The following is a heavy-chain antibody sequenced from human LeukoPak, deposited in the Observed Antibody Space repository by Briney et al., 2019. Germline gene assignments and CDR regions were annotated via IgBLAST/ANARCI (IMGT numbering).Heavy chain of an antibody. Sequence: PSGTLSLTCAVYGGSFSGYYWSWIRQPPGKGLEWIGEINHSGSTNYNPSLKSRVTISVDTSKNQFSLKLSSVTAADTAVYYCARSSRWLHSRGFDYWGQGTLVTVSS. CDR3: ARSSRWLHSRGFDY. CDR1: GGSFSGYY. V-gene: IGHV4-34*01. J-gene: IGHJ4*02. D-gene: IGHD5-24*01. CDR2: INHSGST.